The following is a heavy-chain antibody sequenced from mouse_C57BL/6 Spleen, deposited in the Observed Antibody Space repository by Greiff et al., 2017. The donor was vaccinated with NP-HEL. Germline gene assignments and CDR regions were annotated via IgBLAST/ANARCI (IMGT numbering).Heavy chain of an antibody. CDR3: ARIWDSWFAY. V-gene: IGHV1-55*01. CDR1: GYTFTSYW. Sequence: QVQLKQSGAELVKPGASVKMSCKASGYTFTSYWITWVKQRPGQGLEWIGDIYPGSGSTNYNEKFKSKATLTVDTSSSTAYMQLSSLTSEDSAVYYCARIWDSWFAYWGQGTLVTVSA. D-gene: IGHD4-1*01. J-gene: IGHJ3*01. CDR2: IYPGSGST.